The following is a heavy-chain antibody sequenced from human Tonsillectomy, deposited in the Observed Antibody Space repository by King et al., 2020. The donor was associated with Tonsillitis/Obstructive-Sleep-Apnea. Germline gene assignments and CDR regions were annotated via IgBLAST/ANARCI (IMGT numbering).Heavy chain of an antibody. CDR2: INPSGGST. CDR3: ARVYGDFCSGYPLVAFDY. Sequence: QLVQSGAEVKKPGASVKVSCKASGYTFTSYYMHWVRQAPGQGLEWMGIINPSGGSTSYAQKFQGRVTMTRDTSTSTVYMELNSLRSEDTAVYYCARVYGDFCSGYPLVAFDYWGQGTLVTVSS. V-gene: IGHV1-46*01. CDR1: GYTFTSYY. D-gene: IGHD3-3*01. J-gene: IGHJ4*02.